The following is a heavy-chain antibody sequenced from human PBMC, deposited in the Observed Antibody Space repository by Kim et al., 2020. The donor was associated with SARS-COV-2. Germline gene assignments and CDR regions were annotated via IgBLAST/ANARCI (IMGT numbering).Heavy chain of an antibody. D-gene: IGHD6-13*01. V-gene: IGHV4-31*03. CDR1: GGSISSGGYY. CDR2: IYYSGST. J-gene: IGHJ6*02. CDR3: ARGAEISSSWYGGLYYYGMDV. Sequence: SETLSLTCTVSGGSISSGGYYWSWIRQHPGKGLEWIGYIYYSGSTYYNPSLKSRVTISVDTSKNQFSLKLSSMTAADTAVYYCARGAEISSSWYGGLYYYGMDVWGQGTTVTVSS.